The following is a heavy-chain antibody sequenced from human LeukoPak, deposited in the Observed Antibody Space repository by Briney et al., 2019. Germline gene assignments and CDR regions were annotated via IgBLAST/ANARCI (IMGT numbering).Heavy chain of an antibody. V-gene: IGHV1-18*01. CDR3: ARGVTMVRGVLPYYYYYYMDV. J-gene: IGHJ6*03. D-gene: IGHD3-10*01. CDR1: GYTFTSYG. CDR2: ISAYNGNT. Sequence: ASVKVSCKASGYTFTSYGISWVRQAPGQGLEWMGWISAYNGNTNYAQKLQGRVTMTTDTSTSTAYMELRSLRSDDTAVYYCARGVTMVRGVLPYYYYYYMDVWGKGTTVTVSS.